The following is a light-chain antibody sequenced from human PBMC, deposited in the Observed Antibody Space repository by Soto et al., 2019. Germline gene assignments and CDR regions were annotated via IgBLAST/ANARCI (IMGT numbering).Light chain of an antibody. CDR1: SSNIGAGYD. CDR2: GDS. Sequence: QSVLTQPPSVSGAPGQRVTISCTGSSSNIGAGYDVHWYQQFPGTAPKLLIYGDSNRPSGVPDRFSVSKSDTSASLAITGLQAEDEADYYCQSYDISLSGAVVFGGGTKVTVL. V-gene: IGLV1-40*01. J-gene: IGLJ2*01. CDR3: QSYDISLSGAVV.